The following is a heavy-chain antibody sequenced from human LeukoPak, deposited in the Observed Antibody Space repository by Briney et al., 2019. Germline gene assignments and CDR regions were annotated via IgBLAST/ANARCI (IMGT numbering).Heavy chain of an antibody. CDR2: IYYSGST. V-gene: IGHV4-39*01. Sequence: PSETLSLTCTVSGGSIGNTTFYWGWIRQPPGKGLEWIGTIYYSGSTYYNPSLKSRVTVSIDTSKNQFSLKLSSVTATDTAVYYCVRHGVTTTGYFWGWGQGTLVTVSS. CDR3: VRHGVTTTGYFWG. J-gene: IGHJ4*02. D-gene: IGHD3-9*01. CDR1: GGSIGNTTFY.